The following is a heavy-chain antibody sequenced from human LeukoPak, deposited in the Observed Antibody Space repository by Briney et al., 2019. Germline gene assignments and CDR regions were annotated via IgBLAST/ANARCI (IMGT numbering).Heavy chain of an antibody. CDR3: AREKPPYYYDSSGNFDY. V-gene: IGHV4-4*07. Sequence: SETLSLTCTVSGGSISSYYWSWIRQPAGKGLEWIGRIYTSGGTNYNPSLKSRVTMSVDTSKNQFSLKLSSVTAADTAVYYCAREKPPYYYDSSGNFDYWGQGTLVTVSS. CDR2: IYTSGGT. J-gene: IGHJ4*02. D-gene: IGHD3-22*01. CDR1: GGSISSYY.